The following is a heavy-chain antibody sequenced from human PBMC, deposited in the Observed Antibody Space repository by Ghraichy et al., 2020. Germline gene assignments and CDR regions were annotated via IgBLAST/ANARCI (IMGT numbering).Heavy chain of an antibody. CDR1: GGSFSGYY. D-gene: IGHD4-17*01. V-gene: IGHV4-34*01. Sequence: SQTLSLTCAVYGGSFSGYYWSWIRQPPGKGLEWIGEINHSGSTNYNPSLKSRVTISVDTSKNQFSLKLSSVTAADTAVYYCAIHDYGDPNDAFDIWGQGTMVTVSS. CDR3: AIHDYGDPNDAFDI. CDR2: INHSGST. J-gene: IGHJ3*02.